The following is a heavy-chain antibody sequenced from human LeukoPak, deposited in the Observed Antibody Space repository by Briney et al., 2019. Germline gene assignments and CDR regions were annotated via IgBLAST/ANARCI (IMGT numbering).Heavy chain of an antibody. D-gene: IGHD3-10*01. CDR1: GGSISSYY. CDR3: ARDSGTTGEVKFDP. CDR2: IYYSGST. V-gene: IGHV4-59*12. Sequence: SETLSLTCTVSGGSISSYYWSWIRQPPGKGLEWIGYIYYSGSTNYNPSLKSRLTISIDTSKNQFSLKLSSVTAADTAVYYCARDSGTTGEVKFDPWGQGTLVTVSS. J-gene: IGHJ5*02.